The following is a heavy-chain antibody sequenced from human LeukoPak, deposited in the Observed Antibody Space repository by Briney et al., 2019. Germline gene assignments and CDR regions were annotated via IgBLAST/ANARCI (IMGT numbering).Heavy chain of an antibody. CDR3: ARDRSGSYWFDP. CDR1: GFTFSSYA. Sequence: GGSLRLSCAASGFTFSSYAMHWVRQAPGKGLEWVAVISYDGSNKYYADSVKGRFTISRDNSKNTLYLQMNSLGAEDTAVYYCARDRSGSYWFDPWGRGTLVTVSS. J-gene: IGHJ5*02. CDR2: ISYDGSNK. V-gene: IGHV3-30-3*01. D-gene: IGHD1-26*01.